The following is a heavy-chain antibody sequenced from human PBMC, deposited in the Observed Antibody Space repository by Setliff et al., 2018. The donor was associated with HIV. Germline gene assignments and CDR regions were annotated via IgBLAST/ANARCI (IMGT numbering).Heavy chain of an antibody. CDR1: GFTVSSNY. CDR3: ATDCAVVGGTGSLDS. J-gene: IGHJ4*02. V-gene: IGHV3-7*05. D-gene: IGHD1-26*01. CDR2: IKQDGSEK. Sequence: GGSLRLSCAASGFTVSSNYMSWVRQAPGKGLEWVANIKQDGSEKNYMDSVKGRFTISRDNAKNSLYLQMNSLRVEDTAVYYCATDCAVVGGTGSLDSWGQGTLVTVSS.